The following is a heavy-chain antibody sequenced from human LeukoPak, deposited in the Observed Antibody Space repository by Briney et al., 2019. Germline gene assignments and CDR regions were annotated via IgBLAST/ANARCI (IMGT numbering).Heavy chain of an antibody. CDR2: ISAYNGNT. CDR1: GYTFTSYG. CDR3: ARDRYYNILTGFRRSDGFDI. J-gene: IGHJ3*02. D-gene: IGHD3-9*01. V-gene: IGHV1-18*01. Sequence: ASVKVSCKASGYTFTSYGISWVRQAPGQGLEWMGWISAYNGNTNYAQKLQGRVTMTTDTSTNTAYMELRSLRSDDTAAYYCARDRYYNILTGFRRSDGFDIWGQGTMVTVSS.